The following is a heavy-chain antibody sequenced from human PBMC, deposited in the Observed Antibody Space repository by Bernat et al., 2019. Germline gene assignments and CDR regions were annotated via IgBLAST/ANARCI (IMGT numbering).Heavy chain of an antibody. V-gene: IGHV4-31*03. Sequence: QLQLQESGPRLVEPSQTLSLACTVTGASIAGGSYHWSWVRQYPGKGLEWIGFVSTSGSTSYNPSLKSRLSISLDTSKNQFSVSLTSVTAADTAVYYCAKGVHLGVLSHWGQGALVTVSS. D-gene: IGHD3-16*02. CDR1: GASIAGGSYH. J-gene: IGHJ4*02. CDR3: AKGVHLGVLSH. CDR2: VSTSGST.